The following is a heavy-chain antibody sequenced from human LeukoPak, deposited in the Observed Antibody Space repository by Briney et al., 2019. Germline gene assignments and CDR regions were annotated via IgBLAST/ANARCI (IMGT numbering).Heavy chain of an antibody. Sequence: GGSLKISRQGSGYRLKNQWISRVRQMPGKGVGGVGRIDPSDSYTNFSPSFQGHITISADKTISTAYLQWSSRKDSNTALYYCATHRLGYCSGTSCYGWSPFVPWGQGTLVTVSS. D-gene: IGHD2-2*01. CDR2: IDPSDSYT. V-gene: IGHV5-10-1*01. J-gene: IGHJ5*02. CDR3: ATHRLGYCSGTSCYGWSPFVP. CDR1: GYRLKNQW.